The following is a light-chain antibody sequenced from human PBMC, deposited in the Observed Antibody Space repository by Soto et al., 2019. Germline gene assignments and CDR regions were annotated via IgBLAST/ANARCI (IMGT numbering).Light chain of an antibody. J-gene: IGLJ3*02. CDR1: SSDVGAYNY. CDR2: EVT. Sequence: QSALTQPLSASGSPGQSVTISCTGTSSDVGAYNYVSWYQQHPGKAPKLMIYEVTKRPSGVPDRFSGSKSGNTASLTVSGLQAEDEADYYCSSYADSISVLFGGGTKLTVL. V-gene: IGLV2-8*01. CDR3: SSYADSISVL.